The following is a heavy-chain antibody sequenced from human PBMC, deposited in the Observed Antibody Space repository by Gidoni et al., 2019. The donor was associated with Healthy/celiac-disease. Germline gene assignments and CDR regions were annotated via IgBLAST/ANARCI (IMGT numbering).Heavy chain of an antibody. J-gene: IGHJ4*02. V-gene: IGHV3-23*01. CDR1: GFTFSSYA. CDR2: ISGSGGST. CDR3: AKDLLIYGDPDY. D-gene: IGHD4-17*01. Sequence: EVQLLESGGGLVQPGGSLRLSCAASGFTFSSYAMCWVRQAPGKGLGWVSAISGSGGSTYYADSVKGRFTISRDNAKNTLYLQMNSLRAEDAAVYYCAKDLLIYGDPDYWGQGTLVTVSS.